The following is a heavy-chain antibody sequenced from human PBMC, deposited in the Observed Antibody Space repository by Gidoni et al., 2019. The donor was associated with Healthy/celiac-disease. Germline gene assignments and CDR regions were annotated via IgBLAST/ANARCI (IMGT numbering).Heavy chain of an antibody. CDR1: GYTFTSYY. CDR2: INPSGGST. Sequence: QVQLVQSGAEVKKPGASVKVSCTASGYTFTSYYMPWVRQAPGQGLEWMGIINPSGGSTSYAQKFQGRVTMTRDTSTSTVYMELSSLRSEDTAVYYCARESCSSTSCYRDNDAFDIWGQGTMVTVSS. D-gene: IGHD2-2*01. V-gene: IGHV1-46*01. CDR3: ARESCSSTSCYRDNDAFDI. J-gene: IGHJ3*02.